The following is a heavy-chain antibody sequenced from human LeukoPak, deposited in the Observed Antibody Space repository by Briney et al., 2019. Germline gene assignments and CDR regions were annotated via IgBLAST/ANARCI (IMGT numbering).Heavy chain of an antibody. D-gene: IGHD3-16*02. V-gene: IGHV3-48*01. CDR2: ISSSSSTI. J-gene: IGHJ4*02. CDR3: AREWSSYDYVWGSYRSDFDY. Sequence: GGSLRLSCAASGFTFSSYSMNWVRQAPGKGLGWVSYISSSSSTIYYADSVKGRFTISRDNAKNSLYLQMNSLRAEDTAVYYCAREWSSYDYVWGSYRSDFDYWGQGTLVTVSS. CDR1: GFTFSSYS.